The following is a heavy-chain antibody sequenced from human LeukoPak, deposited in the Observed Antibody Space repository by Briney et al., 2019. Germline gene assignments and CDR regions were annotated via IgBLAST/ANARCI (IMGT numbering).Heavy chain of an antibody. D-gene: IGHD1-14*01. CDR1: AYTFTGYY. CDR3: AREFRNTYYFDY. Sequence: ASVKVSCKASAYTFTGYYMHWVRQAPGQGLEWMGWINPDSGGTNYAQKFQGRVTMTRDTSTSTVYMELSSLRSQDTAVYYCAREFRNTYYFDYWGQGTLVTVSS. V-gene: IGHV1-2*02. CDR2: INPDSGGT. J-gene: IGHJ4*02.